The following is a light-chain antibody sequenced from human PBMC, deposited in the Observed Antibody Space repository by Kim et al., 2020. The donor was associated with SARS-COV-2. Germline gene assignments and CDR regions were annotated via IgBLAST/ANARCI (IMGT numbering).Light chain of an antibody. J-gene: IGKJ1*01. Sequence: SPGERVTLSCRASQSVNSNLAWYQQKPGQAPRLLISGASTRATGISARFSGSGSGTDFTLTISSLQSEDFAVYYCQHYNNWPPWTFGQGTKVDIK. CDR2: GAS. CDR1: QSVNSN. V-gene: IGKV3-15*01. CDR3: QHYNNWPPWT.